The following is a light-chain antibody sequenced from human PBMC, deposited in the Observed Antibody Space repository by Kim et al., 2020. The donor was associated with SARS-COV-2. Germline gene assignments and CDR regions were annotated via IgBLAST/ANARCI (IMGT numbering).Light chain of an antibody. V-gene: IGKV1-5*03. Sequence: SASVGDRVTITCRASLGISSWLAWYQQKPRRAPKLLIYMASSVESGVPSRFTGSGSGTEFTLTISSLQPDDLGTYSCQQYYTYPYTFGQGTKLEI. CDR2: MAS. CDR1: LGISSW. J-gene: IGKJ2*01. CDR3: QQYYTYPYT.